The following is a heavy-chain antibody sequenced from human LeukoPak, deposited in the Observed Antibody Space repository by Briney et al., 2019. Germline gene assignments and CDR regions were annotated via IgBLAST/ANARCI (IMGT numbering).Heavy chain of an antibody. CDR1: GGSFSGYY. Sequence: KPSETLSLTCAVYGGSFSGYYWSWIRQPPGKGLEGIGEINHSGSTNYNPSLKSRVTISVDTSKNQFSLKLSSVTAADTAVYYCASPVSGSSGWYYNYWGQGTLVTVSS. CDR2: INHSGST. D-gene: IGHD6-19*01. V-gene: IGHV4-34*01. J-gene: IGHJ4*02. CDR3: ASPVSGSSGWYYNY.